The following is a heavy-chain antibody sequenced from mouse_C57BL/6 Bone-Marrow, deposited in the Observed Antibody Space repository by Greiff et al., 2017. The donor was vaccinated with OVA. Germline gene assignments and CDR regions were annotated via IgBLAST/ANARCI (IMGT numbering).Heavy chain of an antibody. Sequence: EVMLVESGGGLVKPGGSLKLSCAASGFTFISYAMSWVRQTPEKRLEWVATISDGGSYTYYPDNVKGRFTISRDNAKNNLYLQMSHLKSEDTAMYYCARHNWDWYWGQGTTLTVSS. J-gene: IGHJ2*01. CDR3: ARHNWDWY. D-gene: IGHD4-1*01. CDR2: ISDGGSYT. CDR1: GFTFISYA. V-gene: IGHV5-4*03.